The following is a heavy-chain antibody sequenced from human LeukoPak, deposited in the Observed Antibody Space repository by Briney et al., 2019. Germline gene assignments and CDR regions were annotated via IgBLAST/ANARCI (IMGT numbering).Heavy chain of an antibody. J-gene: IGHJ4*02. CDR1: GHSISSGYY. V-gene: IGHV4-38-2*01. D-gene: IGHD4-23*01. Sequence: SETLSLTCAVSGHSISSGYYWGWIRQPPGKGLEWIGSIYQSGTTYYNPSLKTRVTISVDTSKNQFSLNLSSVTAADTAVYYCARVWVATPQKGYFDYWGQGALVTVSS. CDR2: IYQSGTT. CDR3: ARVWVATPQKGYFDY.